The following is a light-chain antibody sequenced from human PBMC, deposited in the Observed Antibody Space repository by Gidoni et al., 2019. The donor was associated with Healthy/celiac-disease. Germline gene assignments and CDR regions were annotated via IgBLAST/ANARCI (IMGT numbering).Light chain of an antibody. CDR3: QSYDSSLSGSVV. CDR2: GNN. V-gene: IGLV1-40*01. Sequence: QSVLTQPPSVSGAPGQMVTISCTGSSSNIGAGYDVHWYQQLPGTAPKLLIYGNNNRPSGVPDRFSGSKSGTSASLAITGLQAEDEADYYCQSYDSSLSGSVVFGGGTKLTVL. J-gene: IGLJ2*01. CDR1: SSNIGAGYD.